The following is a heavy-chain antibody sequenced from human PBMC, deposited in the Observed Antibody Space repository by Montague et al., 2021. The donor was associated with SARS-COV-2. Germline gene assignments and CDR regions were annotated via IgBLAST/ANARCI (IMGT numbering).Heavy chain of an antibody. CDR3: AKGWWIKIAAPEYFDY. CDR2: ISYDGSNK. D-gene: IGHD6-25*01. CDR1: GFTFSNYG. Sequence: FLRLSCAASGFTFSNYGIHWVRQAPGKGLEWVAVISYDGSNKYYSDSVKGRFTISRDNSKNTLYLQMNSLRTEDTAVYYCAKGWWIKIAAPEYFDYWGQGTLVTVSS. J-gene: IGHJ4*02. V-gene: IGHV3-30*18.